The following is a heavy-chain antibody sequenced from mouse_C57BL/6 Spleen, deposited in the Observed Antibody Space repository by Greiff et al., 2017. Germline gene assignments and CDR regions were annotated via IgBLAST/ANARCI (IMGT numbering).Heavy chain of an antibody. D-gene: IGHD3-3*01. CDR1: GFTFSDYY. J-gene: IGHJ2*01. CDR3: ASDRGDGWIFDY. V-gene: IGHV5-16*01. CDR2: INSDGSST. Sequence: EVKLVESEGGLVQPGSSMKLSCTASGFTFSDYYMAWVRQVPEQGLEWVANINSDGSSTYYLDSLKSRFILSRDNATNIPYLQMSSLTSEDTATYYCASDRGDGWIFDYWGQGTTLTVSS.